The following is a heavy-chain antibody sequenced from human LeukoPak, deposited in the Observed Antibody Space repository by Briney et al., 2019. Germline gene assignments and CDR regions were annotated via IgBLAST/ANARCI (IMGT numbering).Heavy chain of an antibody. CDR1: GFTFSDYY. D-gene: IGHD6-19*01. Sequence: PGGSLRLSCAASGFTFSDYYMSWIRQAPGKGLEWVSYISSSSSYTNYADSVKSRFTISRDNAKNSLYLQMNSLRAEDTAVYYCARVKAVAGTADYWGQGTLVTVSS. CDR3: ARVKAVAGTADY. V-gene: IGHV3-11*06. J-gene: IGHJ4*02. CDR2: ISSSSSYT.